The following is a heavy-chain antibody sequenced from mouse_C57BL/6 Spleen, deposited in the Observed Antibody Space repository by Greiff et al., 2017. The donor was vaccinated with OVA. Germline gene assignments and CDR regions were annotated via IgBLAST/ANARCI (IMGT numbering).Heavy chain of an antibody. CDR1: GYSITSGYY. Sequence: EVKLQESGPGLVKPSQSLSLTCSVTGYSITSGYYWTWIRQFPGNKLEWMGYISYDGSNNYNPSLKNRISITRDTSKNQFFLKLNSVTTEDTATYYCAREDYYSNYDYAMDYWGQGTSVTVSS. CDR3: AREDYYSNYDYAMDY. D-gene: IGHD2-5*01. CDR2: ISYDGSN. J-gene: IGHJ4*01. V-gene: IGHV3-6*01.